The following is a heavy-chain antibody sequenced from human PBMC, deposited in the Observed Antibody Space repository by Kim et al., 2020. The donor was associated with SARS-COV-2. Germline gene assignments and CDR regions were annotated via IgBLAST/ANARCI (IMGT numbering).Heavy chain of an antibody. Sequence: SLKRRVTISVDTSKNQFSLKLSSVTAADMAVYYCARVRGIVATTRGYFDYWGQGTLVTVSS. D-gene: IGHD5-12*01. CDR3: ARVRGIVATTRGYFDY. J-gene: IGHJ4*02. V-gene: IGHV4-59*01.